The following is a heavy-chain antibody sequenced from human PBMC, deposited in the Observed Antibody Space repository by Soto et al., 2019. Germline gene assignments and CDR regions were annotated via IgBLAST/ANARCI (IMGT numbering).Heavy chain of an antibody. D-gene: IGHD3-22*01. Sequence: SETLSLTCTVSGGSISSGGYYWSWIRQHPGRGLEWIGYIYYSGSTYYNPSLKSRVTISVDTSKNQFSLKLSSVTAADTAVYYCARFPTYYDSSGYYPYYYYGMDVWGQGTTVTVSS. CDR2: IYYSGST. J-gene: IGHJ6*02. CDR3: ARFPTYYDSSGYYPYYYYGMDV. CDR1: GGSISSGGYY. V-gene: IGHV4-31*03.